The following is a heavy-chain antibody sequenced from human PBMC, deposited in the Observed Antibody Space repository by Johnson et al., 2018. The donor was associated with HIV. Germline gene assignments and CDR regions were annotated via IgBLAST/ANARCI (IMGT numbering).Heavy chain of an antibody. D-gene: IGHD6-19*01. CDR1: GFTFSSYA. J-gene: IGHJ3*02. CDR3: AGRSSAWYEDAFDI. V-gene: IGHV3-30*04. Sequence: QVQLVESGGGVVQPGRSLRLSCAASGFTFSSYAMHWVRQAPGKGLEWVAVISYDGSNKYYADCVKGRFTISRDNSKNTLYVQMNSLRVEDTAIYYCAGRSSAWYEDAFDIWGQGTMVTVSS. CDR2: ISYDGSNK.